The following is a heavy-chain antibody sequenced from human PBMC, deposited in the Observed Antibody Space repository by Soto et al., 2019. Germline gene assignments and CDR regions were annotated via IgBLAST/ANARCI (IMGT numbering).Heavy chain of an antibody. CDR3: ARDPLIGTTDYGLDV. Sequence: EVQLVESGGGLVQPGGSLRLSCAASGFTFSTYWMHWVRQPPGKGLVWVSRINNDGSNTAYADSVKGRFTISRDNAQSTLYLQMNGLRAEDTAVYYCARDPLIGTTDYGLDVWGQGTTVSVSS. V-gene: IGHV3-74*01. CDR1: GFTFSTYW. J-gene: IGHJ6*02. D-gene: IGHD1-7*01. CDR2: INNDGSNT.